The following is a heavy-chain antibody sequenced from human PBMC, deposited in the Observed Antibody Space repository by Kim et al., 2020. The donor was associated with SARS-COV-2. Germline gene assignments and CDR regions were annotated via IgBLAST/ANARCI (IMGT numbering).Heavy chain of an antibody. V-gene: IGHV4-34*01. J-gene: IGHJ4*02. CDR3: ARGPTYDSSGYYYSY. CDR2: INHSGST. CDR1: GGSFSGYY. Sequence: SETLSLTCAVYGGSFSGYYWSWIRQPPGKGLEWIGEINHSGSTNYNPSLKSRVTISVDTSKNQFSLKLSSVTAADTAVYYCARGPTYDSSGYYYSYWGQGTLVTVSS. D-gene: IGHD3-22*01.